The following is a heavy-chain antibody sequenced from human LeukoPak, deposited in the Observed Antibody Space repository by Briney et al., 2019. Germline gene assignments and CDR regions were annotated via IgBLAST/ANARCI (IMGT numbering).Heavy chain of an antibody. CDR2: IYTSGST. J-gene: IGHJ6*02. V-gene: IGHV4-4*07. CDR1: GGSISSYY. Sequence: PSETLSLTCTVSGGSISSYYWSWIRQPAGKGLEWIGRIYTSGSTNYNPSLKSRVTMSVDTSKNQFSLKLSSVTAADTAVYCCARDSWYNGGNSGSHHYYYGMDVWGQGTTVTVSS. D-gene: IGHD1-20*01. CDR3: ARDSWYNGGNSGSHHYYYGMDV.